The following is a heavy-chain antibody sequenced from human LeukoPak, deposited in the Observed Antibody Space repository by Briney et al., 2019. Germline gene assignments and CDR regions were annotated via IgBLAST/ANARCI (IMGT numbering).Heavy chain of an antibody. CDR3: AREQLPFYYYGMDV. D-gene: IGHD5-18*01. J-gene: IGHJ6*02. Sequence: ASVKVSCKASGYTFTSYDINLVRQATGQGLEWMGWMNPNSGNTGYAQKFQGRVTMTRNTSISTAYMELSSLRSEDTAVYYCAREQLPFYYYGMDVWGQGTTVTVSS. CDR1: GYTFTSYD. CDR2: MNPNSGNT. V-gene: IGHV1-8*01.